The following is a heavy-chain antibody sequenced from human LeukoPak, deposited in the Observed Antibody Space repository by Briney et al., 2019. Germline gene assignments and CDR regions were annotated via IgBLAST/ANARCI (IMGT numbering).Heavy chain of an antibody. Sequence: GRSLRLSCTAPGFTFGDYAMSWVRQAPGKGLEWVGFIRSKAYGGTTEYAASVKGRFTISRDDSKSIAYLQMNSLKTEDTAVYYCTSGYSSSWYPPAFDYWGQGTLVTVSS. D-gene: IGHD6-13*01. CDR2: IRSKAYGGTT. V-gene: IGHV3-49*04. CDR3: TSGYSSSWYPPAFDY. CDR1: GFTFGDYA. J-gene: IGHJ4*02.